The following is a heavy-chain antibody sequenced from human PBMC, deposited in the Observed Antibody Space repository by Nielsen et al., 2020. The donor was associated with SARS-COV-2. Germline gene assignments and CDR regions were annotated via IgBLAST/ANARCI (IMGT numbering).Heavy chain of an antibody. V-gene: IGHV3-30-3*01. CDR1: GFTFSSYA. D-gene: IGHD3-10*01. CDR2: ISYDGSNK. CDR3: ASTGSYYGSNWFDP. Sequence: GESLKISCAASGFTFSSYAMHWVRQAPGKGLEWVAVISYDGSNKYYADSVKGRFTISRDNSKNTLYLQMNSLRAEDTALYYCASTGSYYGSNWFDPWGQGTLVTVSS. J-gene: IGHJ5*02.